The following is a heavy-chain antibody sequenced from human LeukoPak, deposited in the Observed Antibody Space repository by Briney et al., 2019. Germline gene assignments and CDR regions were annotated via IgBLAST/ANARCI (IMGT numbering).Heavy chain of an antibody. CDR3: ARETVTTSNFKHYYYGMDV. CDR2: INPNSGGT. D-gene: IGHD4-17*01. J-gene: IGHJ6*02. CDR1: GYTFTGYY. Sequence: GASVKVSCKASGYTFTGYYMHWVRQAPGQGLEWMGWINPNSGGTNYAQKFQGRVTMTRDTSISTAYMELSRLRSDDTAVYYCARETVTTSNFKHYYYGMDVWGQGTTVTVSS. V-gene: IGHV1-2*02.